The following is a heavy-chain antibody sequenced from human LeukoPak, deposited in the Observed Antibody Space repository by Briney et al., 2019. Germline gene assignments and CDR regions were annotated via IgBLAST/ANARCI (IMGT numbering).Heavy chain of an antibody. CDR1: GFTFSTYA. V-gene: IGHV3-23*01. Sequence: GGSLRLSCAASGFTFSTYALTWVRQAPGKGLEWVSVISGSDGSTNYADSVKGRFTISRDNAKNTLYLQMNSLSAEDTAVYYCVRGYCSGGSCLSPDYWGQGTLVTVSS. CDR3: VRGYCSGGSCLSPDY. CDR2: ISGSDGST. D-gene: IGHD2-15*01. J-gene: IGHJ4*02.